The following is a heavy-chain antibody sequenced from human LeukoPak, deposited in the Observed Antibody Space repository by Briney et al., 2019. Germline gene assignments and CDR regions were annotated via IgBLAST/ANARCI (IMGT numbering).Heavy chain of an antibody. Sequence: GGSLRLPCAASGFTFTSYAMSWVRQAPGKGLEWVSTITGSGGRTYSADSVKGRFTISRDNSKNTLYLQMNSLRGEDTAVYYCAKDGFLRGYSYGAGGQGTLVTVSS. D-gene: IGHD5-18*01. CDR1: GFTFTSYA. V-gene: IGHV3-23*01. J-gene: IGHJ4*02. CDR2: ITGSGGRT. CDR3: AKDGFLRGYSYGA.